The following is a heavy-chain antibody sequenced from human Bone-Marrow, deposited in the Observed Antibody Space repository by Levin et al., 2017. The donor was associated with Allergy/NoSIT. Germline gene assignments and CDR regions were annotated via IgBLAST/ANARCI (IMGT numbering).Heavy chain of an antibody. J-gene: IGHJ3*02. D-gene: IGHD3-3*01. CDR1: GGSISSGVYF. V-gene: IGHV4-31*03. Sequence: SQTLSLTCPVSGGSISSGVYFWSWIRQLPGQGLEWIGYVSYSGITFYNQSLKSRLALSADTSKNLFSLNLSSVTAADTAVYYCARGITVFGVVLAVNDAFDIWGQGTMVTVSS. CDR2: VSYSGIT. CDR3: ARGITVFGVVLAVNDAFDI.